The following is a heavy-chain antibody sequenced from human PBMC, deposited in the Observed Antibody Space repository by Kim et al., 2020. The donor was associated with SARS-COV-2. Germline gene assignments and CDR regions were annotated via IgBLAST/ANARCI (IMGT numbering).Heavy chain of an antibody. Sequence: GESLKISCKGSGYSFTSYWIGWVRQMPGKGLEWMGIIYPGDSDTRYSPSFQGQVTISADKSISTAYLQWSSLKASDTAMYYCARPAAGYYDSSGEGAFDIWGQGTMVTVSS. CDR2: IYPGDSDT. CDR1: GYSFTSYW. CDR3: ARPAAGYYDSSGEGAFDI. J-gene: IGHJ3*02. V-gene: IGHV5-51*01. D-gene: IGHD3-22*01.